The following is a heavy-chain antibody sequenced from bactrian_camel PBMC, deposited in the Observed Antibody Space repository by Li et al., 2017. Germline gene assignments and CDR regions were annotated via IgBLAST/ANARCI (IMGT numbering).Heavy chain of an antibody. CDR3: AVATCGGDWWEANY. V-gene: IGHV3S63*01. CDR1: GFDVRNEC. CDR2: IYVNTGAA. Sequence: QLVESGGGSVQAGGSLNLTCVISGFDVRNECFGWFRQAPGKEREGVAVIYVNTGAAFYADSVKGRFTISQDNANNTLYLQMNSLKPEDTAMYYCAVATCGGDWWEANYWDQGTQVTVS. D-gene: IGHD7*01. J-gene: IGHJ4*01.